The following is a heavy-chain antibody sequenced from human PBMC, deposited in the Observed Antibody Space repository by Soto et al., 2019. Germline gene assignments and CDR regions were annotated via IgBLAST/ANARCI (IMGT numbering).Heavy chain of an antibody. D-gene: IGHD6-13*01. CDR3: ARDRKQGYYYGMDV. CDR2: INPICGST. CDR1: GYTFTSYY. V-gene: IGHV1-46*01. Sequence: ASVKVSCKASGYTFTSYYMHWVRQAPGQGLEWMGIINPICGSTSYAQKFQGRVTMTRDTSTSTAYMELSSLRSEDTAVYYCARDRKQGYYYGMDVWGQGTTVTVSS. J-gene: IGHJ6*02.